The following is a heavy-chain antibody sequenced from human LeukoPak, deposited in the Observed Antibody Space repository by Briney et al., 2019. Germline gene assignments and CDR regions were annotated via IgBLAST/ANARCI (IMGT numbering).Heavy chain of an antibody. V-gene: IGHV4-39*01. Sequence: SETLSLTCTVSGGSISSSSYYWGWIRQPPGKGLEWIGSIYYSGSTYYNPSLKSRVTISVDTSKNQFSLKLSSVTAAYTAVYYCARHRALVVVAATRLGLVDYWGQGTLVTVSS. J-gene: IGHJ4*02. CDR3: ARHRALVVVAATRLGLVDY. CDR2: IYYSGST. D-gene: IGHD2-15*01. CDR1: GGSISSSSYY.